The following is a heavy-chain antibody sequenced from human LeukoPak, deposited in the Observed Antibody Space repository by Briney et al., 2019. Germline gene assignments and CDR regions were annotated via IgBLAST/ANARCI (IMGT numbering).Heavy chain of an antibody. CDR1: GFTFSNYA. D-gene: IGHD1-26*01. V-gene: IGHV3-30*02. Sequence: GGSLRLSCAAFGFTFSNYAIHWVRQAPGKGLEWVGFIWYDGSNNYHADSVKGRITISRDNSKNTVYLQMNSLSAEDTAVYYCAKDKGLISGKYYFDYWGQGALVTVPS. J-gene: IGHJ4*02. CDR2: IWYDGSNN. CDR3: AKDKGLISGKYYFDY.